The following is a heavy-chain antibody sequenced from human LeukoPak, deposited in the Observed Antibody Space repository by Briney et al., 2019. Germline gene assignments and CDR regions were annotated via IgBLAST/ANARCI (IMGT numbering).Heavy chain of an antibody. CDR3: ARVGHYYGSGSSYTYYYYYMDV. CDR1: GYTFTGYY. CDR2: MNPNNGNK. J-gene: IGHJ6*03. Sequence: ASVKVSCKASGYTFTGYYMHWVRQATGQGLEWMGWMNPNNGNKAYAQKFQGRVTITRNTSISTAYMELSSLRPEDTALYYCARVGHYYGSGSSYTYYYYYMDVWGKGTAVTVSS. D-gene: IGHD3-10*01. V-gene: IGHV1-8*03.